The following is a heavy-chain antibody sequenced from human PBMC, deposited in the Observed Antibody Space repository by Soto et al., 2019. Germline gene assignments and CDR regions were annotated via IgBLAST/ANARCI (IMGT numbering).Heavy chain of an antibody. CDR2: IWYDGSNK. Sequence: PGGSLRLSCAASGFTFSSYGMHWVRQAPGKGLEWVAVIWYDGSNKYYADSVKGRFTISRDNSKNTLYLQMNSLRAEDTAVYYCAREVDEGRYYRVVPEFDYWGQGTLVTVSS. CDR3: AREVDEGRYYRVVPEFDY. V-gene: IGHV3-33*01. D-gene: IGHD1-26*01. CDR1: GFTFSSYG. J-gene: IGHJ4*02.